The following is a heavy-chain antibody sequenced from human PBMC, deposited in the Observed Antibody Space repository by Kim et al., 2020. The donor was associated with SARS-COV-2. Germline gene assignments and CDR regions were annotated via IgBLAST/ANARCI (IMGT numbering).Heavy chain of an antibody. CDR1: GFTFSSYE. D-gene: IGHD6-13*01. CDR3: ARHAGYSSSWFLDVAFDI. CDR2: ISSSGSTI. Sequence: GGSLRLSCAASGFTFSSYEMNWVRQAPGKGLEWVSYISSSGSTIYYADSVKGRFTISRDNAKNSLYLQMNSLRAEDTAVYYCARHAGYSSSWFLDVAFDIWGQGTMVTVSS. V-gene: IGHV3-48*03. J-gene: IGHJ3*02.